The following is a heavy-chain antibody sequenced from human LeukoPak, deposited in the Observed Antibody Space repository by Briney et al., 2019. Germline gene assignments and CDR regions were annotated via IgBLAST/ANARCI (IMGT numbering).Heavy chain of an antibody. J-gene: IGHJ4*02. CDR3: AKTGSLIGRFFDY. CDR1: GDSMTNYY. Sequence: SETLSLTCTVSGDSMTNYYWNWIRQPPGKGLEWIGYIHHSGTTNYNPSLKSRLTMSVDTSKNQFSLKLTSVSAADTAMYFCAKTGSLIGRFFDYWGQGIQVIVSS. V-gene: IGHV4-59*01. CDR2: IHHSGTT. D-gene: IGHD3-22*01.